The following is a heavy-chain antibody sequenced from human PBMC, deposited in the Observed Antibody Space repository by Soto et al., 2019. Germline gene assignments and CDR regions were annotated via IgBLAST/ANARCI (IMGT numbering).Heavy chain of an antibody. Sequence: PSETLSLTCAVYGGSFSGYYWSWIRQPPGKGLEWIGEINHSGSTNYNPSLKSRVTISVDTSKNQFSLKLSSVTAADTAVCYCASGDSGYMDVWGKGTTVTVSS. CDR3: ASGDSGYMDV. V-gene: IGHV4-34*01. J-gene: IGHJ6*03. CDR1: GGSFSGYY. CDR2: INHSGST. D-gene: IGHD3-10*01.